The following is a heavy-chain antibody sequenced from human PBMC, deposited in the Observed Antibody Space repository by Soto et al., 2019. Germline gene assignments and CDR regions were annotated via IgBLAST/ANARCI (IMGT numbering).Heavy chain of an antibody. V-gene: IGHV1-8*01. D-gene: IGHD3-10*01. CDR3: ARELNVLLWFGELSAPLSTGFDY. CDR2: MNPNSGNT. CDR1: GYTFTSYD. J-gene: IGHJ4*02. Sequence: GASVKVSCKASGYTFTSYDINWVRRATGQGLEWMGWMNPNSGNTGYAQKFQGRVTMTRNTSISTAYMELSSLRSEDTAVYYCARELNVLLWFGELSAPLSTGFDYWGQGTLVTVSS.